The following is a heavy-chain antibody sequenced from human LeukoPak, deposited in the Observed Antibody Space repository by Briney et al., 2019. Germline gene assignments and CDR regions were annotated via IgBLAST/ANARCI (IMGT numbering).Heavy chain of an antibody. D-gene: IGHD2-2*01. CDR1: GFTFSSYS. J-gene: IGHJ4*02. CDR3: ARWGGTAVGDY. CDR2: ISSSSSTI. V-gene: IGHV3-48*04. Sequence: GGSLRLSCAASGFTFSSYSMNWVRQAPGKGLEWVSYISSSSSTIYYADSVKGRFTISRDNAKNSLYLQMNSLRAEDTAVYYCARWGGTAVGDYWGQGTLVTVSS.